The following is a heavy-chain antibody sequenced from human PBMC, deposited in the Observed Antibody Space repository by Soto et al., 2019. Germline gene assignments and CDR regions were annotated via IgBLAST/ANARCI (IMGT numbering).Heavy chain of an antibody. CDR1: GFTFNNYA. J-gene: IGHJ4*02. D-gene: IGHD6-13*01. V-gene: IGHV3-23*01. CDR3: AKITLAAAGTKLPFDY. Sequence: GGSLRLSCAGSGFTFNNYAMSWVRQAPGKGMEWVSAISGSGGSTYYADSVKGRFTISRDNSKNTLYLQMNSLRAEDTAVYYCAKITLAAAGTKLPFDYWGQGTLVTVSS. CDR2: ISGSGGST.